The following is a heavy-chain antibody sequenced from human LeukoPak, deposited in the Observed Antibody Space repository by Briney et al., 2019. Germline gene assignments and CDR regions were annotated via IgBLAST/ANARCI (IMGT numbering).Heavy chain of an antibody. CDR1: GGSISSSSYY. J-gene: IGHJ4*02. CDR3: ARQGGYDSLGFDY. Sequence: SETLSLTCTVSGGSISSSSYYWGWIRQPPGKGLEWIGRIYYSGSTYYNPSLKSRVTISVDTSKNQFSLKLSSVTAADTAVYYCARQGGYDSLGFDYWGQGTLVTVSS. V-gene: IGHV4-39*01. D-gene: IGHD5-12*01. CDR2: IYYSGST.